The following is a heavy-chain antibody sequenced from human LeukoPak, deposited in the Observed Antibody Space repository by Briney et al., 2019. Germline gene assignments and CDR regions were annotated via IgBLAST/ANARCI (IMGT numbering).Heavy chain of an antibody. J-gene: IGHJ4*02. CDR2: ISSSSSYI. Sequence: GGTLRLSCAASGFSFRSHGMNWVRQAPGKGLEWVSSISSSSSYIYYADSVKGRFTISRDNAKNSLYLQMNSLRAEDTAVYYCAREGEFAFGGVIATFDYWGQGTLVTVSS. CDR3: AREGEFAFGGVIATFDY. V-gene: IGHV3-21*01. CDR1: GFSFRSHG. D-gene: IGHD3-16*02.